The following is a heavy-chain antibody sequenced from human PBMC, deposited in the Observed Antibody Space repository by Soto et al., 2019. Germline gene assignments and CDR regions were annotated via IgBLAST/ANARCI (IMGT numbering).Heavy chain of an antibody. J-gene: IGHJ4*02. V-gene: IGHV4-61*01. CDR3: ARGSGSYYAY. CDR2: ISYSGST. CDR1: GASVSSGNYY. D-gene: IGHD1-26*01. Sequence: QVQLQESGPGLVKPSETLSLTCTVSGASVSSGNYYWSSIRQPPGKGLECIGYISYSGSTNYNPSLKSRVTISIDTSKNQFSLKLSSVTAADTAVYYCARGSGSYYAYWGQGTLVIVSS.